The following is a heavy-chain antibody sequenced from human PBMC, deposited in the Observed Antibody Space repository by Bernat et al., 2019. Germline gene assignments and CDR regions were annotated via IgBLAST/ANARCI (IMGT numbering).Heavy chain of an antibody. CDR1: GFTFSSYA. J-gene: IGHJ6*02. CDR2: ISSNGGST. CDR3: ARDYADETVRGLNYYYYGMDV. V-gene: IGHV3-64*01. D-gene: IGHD3-16*01. Sequence: EVQLVESGGGLVQPGGSLRLSCAASGFTFSSYAMHWVRQAPGKGLEYVSAISSNGGSTYYANSVKGRFTISRDNSKNTLYLQMNSLRAEDTAVYYCARDYADETVRGLNYYYYGMDVWGQGTTVTVSS.